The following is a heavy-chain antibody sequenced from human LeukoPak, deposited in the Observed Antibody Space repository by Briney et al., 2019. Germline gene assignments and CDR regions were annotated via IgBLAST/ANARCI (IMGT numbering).Heavy chain of an antibody. CDR2: ISGSGGTT. CDR1: RFTSSSYA. J-gene: IGHJ4*02. D-gene: IGHD3-10*01. Sequence: GGSLTLSCAASRFTSSSYAMSWVRQAPGKGLEWVSAISGSGGTTYYADSVKGRFTISRDSSKNTVYLQMNSLRAEDTAVYYCAKDRAGSSGTRRGIDYWGQGTLVTVSS. V-gene: IGHV3-23*01. CDR3: AKDRAGSSGTRRGIDY.